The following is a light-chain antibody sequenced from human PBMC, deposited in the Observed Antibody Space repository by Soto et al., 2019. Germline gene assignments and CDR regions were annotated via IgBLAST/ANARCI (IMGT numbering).Light chain of an antibody. CDR2: DVS. CDR1: SGDVGGYNF. Sequence: QSALTQPRSVSGSPGQSVTISCTGASGDVGGYNFVSWYQQHPGKAPTLMIFDVSQRPSGVPDRISGSKSGNTASLTISGLQAEDEADYYCCSYGGSYTWVFGGGTKVTVL. CDR3: CSYGGSYTWV. J-gene: IGLJ3*02. V-gene: IGLV2-11*01.